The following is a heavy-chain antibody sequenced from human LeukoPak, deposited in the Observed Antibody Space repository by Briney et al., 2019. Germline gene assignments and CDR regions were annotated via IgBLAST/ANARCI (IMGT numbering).Heavy chain of an antibody. V-gene: IGHV3-48*03. CDR3: ARSLTGYDPLSAF. Sequence: PGGSLRLSCEVSGFTFSSYAMNWVRQVPGRGLEWIAYMTASSVTFYYADSVRGRSTISRDNAKNSLFLQMDSLTVEDTAVYYCARSLTGYDPLSAFWGHGTLVTVSS. CDR2: MTASSVTF. D-gene: IGHD3-9*01. CDR1: GFTFSSYA. J-gene: IGHJ4*01.